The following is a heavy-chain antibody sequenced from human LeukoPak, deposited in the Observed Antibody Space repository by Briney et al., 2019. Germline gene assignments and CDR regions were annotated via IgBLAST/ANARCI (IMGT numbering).Heavy chain of an antibody. J-gene: IGHJ3*02. Sequence: GASVKVSCKASGYTFTSYGISWVRQAPGQGLEWMGWISAYNGNTNYAQKLQGRVTMTEDTSTDTAYMELSSLRSEDTAVYYCARALYGDYPDAFDIWGQGTMVTVSS. D-gene: IGHD4-17*01. CDR2: ISAYNGNT. CDR3: ARALYGDYPDAFDI. CDR1: GYTFTSYG. V-gene: IGHV1-18*01.